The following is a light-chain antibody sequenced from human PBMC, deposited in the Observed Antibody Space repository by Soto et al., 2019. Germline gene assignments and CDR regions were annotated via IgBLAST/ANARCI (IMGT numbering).Light chain of an antibody. CDR2: DAS. V-gene: IGKV1-5*01. J-gene: IGKJ4*01. CDR1: QSIGTW. CDR3: QQYNSYPLT. Sequence: DIQLTQSPSTLSASVGDRITITCRASQSIGTWLAWYQHRPGEGPKLLIHDASSLESGVPSRFSGSGSGTEFTLTISSLQPDDFATYYCQQYNSYPLTFGGGTKVDI.